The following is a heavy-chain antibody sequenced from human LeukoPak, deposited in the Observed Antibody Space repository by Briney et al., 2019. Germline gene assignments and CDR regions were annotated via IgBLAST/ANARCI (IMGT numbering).Heavy chain of an antibody. J-gene: IGHJ4*02. CDR1: GFTFSSYG. CDR3: AREGHDYGDYVFDY. Sequence: GGSLRLSCAASGFTFSSYGMHWVRQAPGKGLEWVAVIWYDGSNKYYADSVKGRFTISRDNSKNTLYLQMNSLRAEDTAVYYCAREGHDYGDYVFDYWGQGTLVTVSS. CDR2: IWYDGSNK. D-gene: IGHD4-17*01. V-gene: IGHV3-33*01.